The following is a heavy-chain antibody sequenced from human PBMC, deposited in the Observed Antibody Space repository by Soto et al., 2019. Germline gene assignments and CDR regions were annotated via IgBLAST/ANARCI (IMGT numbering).Heavy chain of an antibody. CDR3: ARRPGIAAAGAYGMDV. V-gene: IGHV6-1*01. J-gene: IGHJ6*02. D-gene: IGHD6-13*01. CDR1: GDSVSSNSAA. Sequence: SQTLSLTCSISGDSVSSNSAAWNWLRQSPSRGLEWLRRTYYRSKWYNDYAVSVKSRITINPDTSKNQFSLQLNSVTPEDTAVYYGARRPGIAAAGAYGMDVWGQGTTVTVSS. CDR2: TYYRSKWYN.